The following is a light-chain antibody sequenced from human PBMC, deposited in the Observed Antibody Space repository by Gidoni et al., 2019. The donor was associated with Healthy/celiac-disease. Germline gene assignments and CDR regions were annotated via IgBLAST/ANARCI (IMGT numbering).Light chain of an antibody. CDR3: QQYANLPLT. CDR2: DAS. V-gene: IGKV1-33*01. J-gene: IGKJ4*01. CDR1: QDISNY. Sequence: IQMTQSPSSLSASVGDSVTITCQASQDISNYLNWYQQKPGNAPKLLIYDASNLETGAPSRCSGSGSGTDFTFIISRLQPEDIATYYCQQYANLPLTFGGGTKVEIK.